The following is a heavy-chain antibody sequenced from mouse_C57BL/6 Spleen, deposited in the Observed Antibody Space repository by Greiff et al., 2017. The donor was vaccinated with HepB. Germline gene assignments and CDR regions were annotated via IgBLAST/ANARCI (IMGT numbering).Heavy chain of an antibody. V-gene: IGHV5-17*01. Sequence: EVHLVESGGGLVKPGGSLKLSCAASGFTFSDYGMHWVRQAPEKGLEWVAYISSGSSTIYYADTVKGRFTISRDNAKNTLFLQMTSLRSEDTAMYYCARPQGGYAMDYWGQGTSVTVSS. CDR2: ISSGSSTI. CDR3: ARPQGGYAMDY. CDR1: GFTFSDYG. J-gene: IGHJ4*01. D-gene: IGHD3-1*01.